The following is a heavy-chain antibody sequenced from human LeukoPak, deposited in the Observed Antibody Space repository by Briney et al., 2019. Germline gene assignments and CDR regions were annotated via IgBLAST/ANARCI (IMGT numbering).Heavy chain of an antibody. CDR1: GFTVSSNY. J-gene: IGHJ4*02. CDR3: VKDGDDSGSYLVY. CDR2: IYSCGST. V-gene: IGHV3-66*03. Sequence: PGGSLRLSCAASGFTVSSNYMSWVRQAPGKGLEWVSVIYSCGSTYYADSVKGRFTISRDNSKNTLYLQMNSLRAEDTAVYYCVKDGDDSGSYLVYWGQGTLVTVSS. D-gene: IGHD1-26*01.